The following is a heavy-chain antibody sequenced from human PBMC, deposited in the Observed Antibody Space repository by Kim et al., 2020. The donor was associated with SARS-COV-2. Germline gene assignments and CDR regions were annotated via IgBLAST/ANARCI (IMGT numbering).Heavy chain of an antibody. V-gene: IGHV4-59*13. Sequence: SETLSLTCTVSGGSISSYYWSWIRQPPGKGLEWIGYIYYSGSTNYNPSLKSRVTISVDTSKNQFSLKLSSVTAADTAVYYCARDRSSSGYYYAIPTLDAFDIWGQGTMVTVSS. CDR3: ARDRSSSGYYYAIPTLDAFDI. D-gene: IGHD3-22*01. J-gene: IGHJ3*02. CDR2: IYYSGST. CDR1: GGSISSYY.